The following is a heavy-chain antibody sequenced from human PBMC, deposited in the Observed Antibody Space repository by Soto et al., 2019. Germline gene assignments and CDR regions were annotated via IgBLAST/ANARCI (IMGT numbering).Heavy chain of an antibody. Sequence: EVQLVESGGGLVKPGGSLRLSCAASGFTLSSYSMSWVRQAPGKGLEWVSSISSSSSYIYYADSVKGRFTISRDNAKNSLYLQMNSLRAEDTAVYYCARGTGVNTGWRLARDWGQGTLVTVSS. V-gene: IGHV3-21*01. CDR1: GFTLSSYS. D-gene: IGHD6-19*01. CDR2: ISSSSSYI. J-gene: IGHJ4*02. CDR3: ARGTGVNTGWRLARD.